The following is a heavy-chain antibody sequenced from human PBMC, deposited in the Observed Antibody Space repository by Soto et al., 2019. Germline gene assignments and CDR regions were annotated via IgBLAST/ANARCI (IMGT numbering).Heavy chain of an antibody. J-gene: IGHJ4*02. V-gene: IGHV4-34*01. Sequence: QVQLQQWGAGLLKPSETLSLTCAVYGGSFSGYYWSWIRQPPGKGLEWIGEINHSGSTNYNPSLKSRVTISVDTSKNQFSLTLSSGYAAYTAVYYCARATTRSSVWYLEGSYYFDYGGQGTLFTVSS. CDR2: INHSGST. CDR3: ARATTRSSVWYLEGSYYFDY. CDR1: GGSFSGYY. D-gene: IGHD6-19*01.